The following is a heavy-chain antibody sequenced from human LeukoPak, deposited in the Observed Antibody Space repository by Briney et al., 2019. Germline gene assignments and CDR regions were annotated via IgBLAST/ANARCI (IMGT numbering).Heavy chain of an antibody. CDR3: TYGSGSYSRGPGPVDY. J-gene: IGHJ4*02. CDR2: ISYDGSNK. CDR1: GFTFSSYA. D-gene: IGHD3-10*01. Sequence: GRSLRLSCAASGFTFSSYAMHWVRQAPGKGLEWVAVISYDGSNKYYADSVRGRFTISRDNSKNTLYLQMNSLRAEDTAVYYCTYGSGSYSRGPGPVDYWGQGTLVTVSS. V-gene: IGHV3-30-3*01.